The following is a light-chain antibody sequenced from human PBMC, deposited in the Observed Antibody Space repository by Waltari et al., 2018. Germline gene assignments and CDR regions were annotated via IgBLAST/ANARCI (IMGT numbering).Light chain of an antibody. CDR3: AAWDDTLSGVV. Sequence: QSVVTQPPSASGTPGQRVTISCSGSNSNIGSNSVNWYQHLPGTAPRLHISRCNYRPSRVPARFSGSKSGPSASLAISGLQSEDEADYYYAAWDDTLSGVVFGGGTKLTVL. CDR1: NSNIGSNS. J-gene: IGLJ2*01. V-gene: IGLV1-44*01. CDR2: RCN.